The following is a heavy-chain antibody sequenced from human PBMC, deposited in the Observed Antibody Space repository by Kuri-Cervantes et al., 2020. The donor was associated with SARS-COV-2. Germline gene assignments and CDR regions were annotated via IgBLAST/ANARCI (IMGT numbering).Heavy chain of an antibody. Sequence: SQTLSLTCAVSGYSISSGYYWGWIRQPPGKRLEWIGSIHHSGSTYYNPSLKSRVTISVDTSKNQFSLKLSSVTAADTAVYYCARHGGQTNWGKGDYWGQGTLVTVSS. V-gene: IGHV4-38-2*01. CDR1: GYSISSGYY. CDR2: IHHSGST. CDR3: ARHGGQTNWGKGDY. D-gene: IGHD7-27*01. J-gene: IGHJ4*02.